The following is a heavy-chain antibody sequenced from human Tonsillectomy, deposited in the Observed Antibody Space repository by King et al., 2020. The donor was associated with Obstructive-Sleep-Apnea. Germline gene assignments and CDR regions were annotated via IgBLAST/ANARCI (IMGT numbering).Heavy chain of an antibody. CDR3: AKDRGSSRTSRYYGMDV. J-gene: IGHJ6*02. CDR2: ISYDGSNK. Sequence: VQLVESGGGVVQPGRSLRLSCAASGFTFSSYGMHWVRQAPGKGLEWVAVISYDGSNKYYADSVKGRFTISRDNSKNTLYLQMNSLRAEDTAVYYCAKDRGSSRTSRYYGMDVWGQGTTVTVSS. CDR1: GFTFSSYG. D-gene: IGHD6-13*01. V-gene: IGHV3-30*18.